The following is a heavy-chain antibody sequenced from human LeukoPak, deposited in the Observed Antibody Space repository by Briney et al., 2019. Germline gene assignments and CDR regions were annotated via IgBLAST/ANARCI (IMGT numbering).Heavy chain of an antibody. D-gene: IGHD1-1*01. V-gene: IGHV3-30*02. CDR2: IRYDGSNK. J-gene: IGHJ5*02. CDR3: AKDLRQNWNQAYNWFDP. CDR1: GFTFSSYG. Sequence: GGSLRLSCAASGFTFSSYGMHWVRQAQGKGLEWLAVIRYDGSNKYYADSVRGRFTISRDNSKNTLYLQMNSLRAEDTAVYYCAKDLRQNWNQAYNWFDPWGQGTLVTVSS.